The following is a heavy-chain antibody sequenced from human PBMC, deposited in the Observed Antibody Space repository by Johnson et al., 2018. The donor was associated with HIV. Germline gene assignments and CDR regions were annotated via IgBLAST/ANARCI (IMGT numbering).Heavy chain of an antibody. CDR3: AGGSISRRVVGLRGGGIDI. CDR2: ISFDGSKK. Sequence: QVQLVESGGGVVQPGGSLRLSCAAFGITFSRYGMHWVRQAPGMGLEWVIVISFDGSKKYYADSVKGRLTISRDNSNNTLYLQMNRLRVEDTAVDLCAGGSISRRVVGLRGGGIDIWGQGTMVTVSS. CDR1: GITFSRYG. J-gene: IGHJ3*02. V-gene: IGHV3-30*03. D-gene: IGHD3-22*01.